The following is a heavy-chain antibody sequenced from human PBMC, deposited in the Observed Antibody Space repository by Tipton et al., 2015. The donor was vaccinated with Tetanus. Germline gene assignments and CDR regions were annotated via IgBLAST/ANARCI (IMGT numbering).Heavy chain of an antibody. V-gene: IGHV4-61*02. J-gene: IGHJ5*02. Sequence: TLSLTCTVSGGSVRSGSYYWNWIRQPAGKGLEWIGRVDRSGTTTYNPSLKGRVTMSLDTSKNQFSLKLTSVTAADTAMYYCARGSDIVVVPGVTRADWFDPWGQGTLVTVSS. D-gene: IGHD2-2*01. CDR2: VDRSGTT. CDR3: ARGSDIVVVPGVTRADWFDP. CDR1: GGSVRSGSYY.